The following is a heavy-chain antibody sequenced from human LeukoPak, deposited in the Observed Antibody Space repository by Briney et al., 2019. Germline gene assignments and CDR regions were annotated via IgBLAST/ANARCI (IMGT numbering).Heavy chain of an antibody. V-gene: IGHV3-11*01. CDR2: ITSSGSTI. D-gene: IGHD2-15*01. CDR1: GFTFSDYY. Sequence: PGGSLRLSCAASGFTFSDYYMSWIRQAPGKGLEWVSYITSSGSTIYYADSVKGRFTISRDNAKNSLYLQMNSLRAEDTALYYCARDLAICSGGSCYSNGMDVWGQGTTVTVSS. J-gene: IGHJ6*02. CDR3: ARDLAICSGGSCYSNGMDV.